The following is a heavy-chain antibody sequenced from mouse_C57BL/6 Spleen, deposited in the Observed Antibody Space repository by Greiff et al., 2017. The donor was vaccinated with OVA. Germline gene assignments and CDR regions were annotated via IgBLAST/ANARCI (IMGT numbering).Heavy chain of an antibody. CDR2: IRLKSDNYAT. J-gene: IGHJ2*01. CDR1: GFTFSNYW. CDR3: TSNFYFDY. V-gene: IGHV6-3*01. D-gene: IGHD4-1*01. Sequence: EVQLQQSGGGLVQPGGSLKLSCVASGFTFSNYWMNWVRQSPEKGLEWVAQIRLKSDNYATHYAESVKGRFTISRDDSKSIVYLQMNNLRAEDTGIYYCTSNFYFDYWGQGTTLTVSA.